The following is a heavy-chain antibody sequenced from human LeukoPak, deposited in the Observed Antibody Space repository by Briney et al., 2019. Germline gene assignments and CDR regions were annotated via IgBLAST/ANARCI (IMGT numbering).Heavy chain of an antibody. D-gene: IGHD2-8*01. V-gene: IGHV3-7*05. CDR3: ARGDCSNGVCYSGGGDY. Sequence: PGGSLRLSCAASGFTFSSWVRQAPGKGLEWVANIKQDGSENHYVDSVKGRFTISRDNAQNSLYLQMNSLRAEDTAVYYCARGDCSNGVCYSGGGDYWGQGTLVTVSS. CDR2: IKQDGSEN. CDR1: GFTFSS. J-gene: IGHJ4*02.